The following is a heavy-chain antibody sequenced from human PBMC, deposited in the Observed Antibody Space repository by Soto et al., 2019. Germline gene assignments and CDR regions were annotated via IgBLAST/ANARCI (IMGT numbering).Heavy chain of an antibody. CDR1: GGSISSSSYY. Sequence: KPSETLSLTCTVSGGSISSSSYYWGWIRQPPGKGLEWIGSIYYSGSTYYNPSVKSRVTISVDTSMNQFSLKLSSVTAADTAVYYCARGYWSSTSCYSNSGFDPWGQGPLVTVSS. CDR3: ARGYWSSTSCYSNSGFDP. CDR2: IYYSGST. J-gene: IGHJ5*02. V-gene: IGHV4-39*01. D-gene: IGHD2-2*01.